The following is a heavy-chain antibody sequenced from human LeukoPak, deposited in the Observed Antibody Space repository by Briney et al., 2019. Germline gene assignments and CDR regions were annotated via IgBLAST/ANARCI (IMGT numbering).Heavy chain of an antibody. CDR1: GGSISSNSYY. CDR3: AIYDSSGYYPDPFDY. CDR2: IYYSGST. Sequence: SETLSLTCTVSGGSISSNSYYWGWTRQPPGKGLEWIGSIYYSGSTYYNPSLKSRVTISVDTSKNQFSLKLSSVTAADTAVYYCAIYDSSGYYPDPFDYWGQGTLVTVSS. D-gene: IGHD3-22*01. J-gene: IGHJ4*02. V-gene: IGHV4-39*07.